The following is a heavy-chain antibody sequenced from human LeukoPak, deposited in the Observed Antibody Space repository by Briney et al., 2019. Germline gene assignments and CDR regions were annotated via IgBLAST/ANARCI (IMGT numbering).Heavy chain of an antibody. CDR2: IFYSGST. D-gene: IGHD3-3*01. CDR3: ARQRFLEWYFDY. CDR1: GGSISGFY. Sequence: PSETLSLTCTVSGGSISGFYWSWIRQPPGKELQWIGSIFYSGSTNYNPSLKSRVTISVDTSKNQFSLKLSSVTAADTAVYYCARQRFLEWYFDYWGQGTQVTVSS. J-gene: IGHJ4*02. V-gene: IGHV4-59*08.